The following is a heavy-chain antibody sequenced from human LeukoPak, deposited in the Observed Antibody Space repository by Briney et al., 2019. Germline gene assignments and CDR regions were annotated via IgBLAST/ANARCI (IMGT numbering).Heavy chain of an antibody. D-gene: IGHD3-22*01. Sequence: GGSLRLSCAASGFTFSSYWMHWVRQAPGKGLVWVSRIKSDGSTNYADSVKGRFTISRDNAKNTVSLQMNSLRAEDAGVYYCARAPSEIGGYYPEYFRHWGQGTLVTVSP. V-gene: IGHV3-74*01. CDR2: IKSDGST. CDR3: ARAPSEIGGYYPEYFRH. CDR1: GFTFSSYW. J-gene: IGHJ1*01.